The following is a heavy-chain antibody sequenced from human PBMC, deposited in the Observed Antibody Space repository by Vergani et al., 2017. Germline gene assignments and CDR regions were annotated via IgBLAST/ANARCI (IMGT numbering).Heavy chain of an antibody. D-gene: IGHD2-8*01. Sequence: QVQLVQSGAELKKPGASVSVSCKGSSHTFQTYGISWVRQAPGKGLEWMAWIRPYTGHTIYAQKFQDRVTMTADTSTNTAYMELSSLTSEDMAVYYCVRARRTCTYDHCPRYYYDLWGQGTLVTVSS. CDR1: SHTFQTYG. V-gene: IGHV1-18*03. J-gene: IGHJ4*02. CDR2: IRPYTGHT. CDR3: VRARRTCTYDHCPRYYYDL.